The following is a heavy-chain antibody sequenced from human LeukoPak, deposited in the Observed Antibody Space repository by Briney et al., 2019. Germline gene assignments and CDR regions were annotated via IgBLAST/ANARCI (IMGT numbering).Heavy chain of an antibody. CDR3: ARAEGMAFDI. CDR1: GFTLSSYG. J-gene: IGHJ3*02. V-gene: IGHV3-21*01. CDR2: ISSSSSYI. D-gene: IGHD3-10*01. Sequence: GGSLILSCAASGFTLSSYGMHWVRQAPGKGLEWVSSISSSSSYIYYADSVKGRFTISRDNAKNSLYLQMNSLRAEDTAVYYCARAEGMAFDIWGQGTMVTVSS.